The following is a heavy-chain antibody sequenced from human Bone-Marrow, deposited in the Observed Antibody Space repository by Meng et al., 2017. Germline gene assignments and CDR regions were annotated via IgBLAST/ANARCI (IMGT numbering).Heavy chain of an antibody. CDR2: INPNSGGT. D-gene: IGHD5-12*01. CDR1: GYTFTGYY. J-gene: IGHJ4*02. V-gene: IGHV1-2*06. Sequence: VQLVRAGAGVKKPGASVTVSCKASGYTFTGYYISWVRQAPGQGLEWMGRINPNSGGTNYAQNCQGRVTMTRDTSISTVYMELSRLTSDDTAVYYCARDSTSAYADSWGQGTLVTVSS. CDR3: ARDSTSAYADS.